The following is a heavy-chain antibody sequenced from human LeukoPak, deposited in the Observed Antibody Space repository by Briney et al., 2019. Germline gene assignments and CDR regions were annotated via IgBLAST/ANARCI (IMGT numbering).Heavy chain of an antibody. CDR2: IYYSGST. V-gene: IGHV4-31*03. D-gene: IGHD4-17*01. CDR1: GGSISSSGYY. Sequence: SQTLSLNCTVSGGSISSSGYYWGWLRQDPGKGLEWIGYIYYSGSTYYNPSLKRRVTISVDTSKNQFSLKLSSVTAADTAVYYCARWSYGDRSFDYWGQGTLVTVSS. CDR3: ARWSYGDRSFDY. J-gene: IGHJ4*02.